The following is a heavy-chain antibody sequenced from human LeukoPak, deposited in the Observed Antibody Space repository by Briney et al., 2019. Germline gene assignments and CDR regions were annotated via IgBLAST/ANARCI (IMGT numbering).Heavy chain of an antibody. V-gene: IGHV2-70*04. J-gene: IGHJ4*02. CDR3: ARMGRGSSFYYFAY. CDR1: GFSLSTSGVR. CDR2: IDWDNDK. D-gene: IGHD6-6*01. Sequence: SGPTLVNPTQTLTLTCTFSGFSLSTSGVRVSWIRQPPGKALEWLARIDWDNDKQYSTSLKTRLSISKDTSKNQVVLTMTNMDPVDTATYYCARMGRGSSFYYFAYWSQGTLVTVSS.